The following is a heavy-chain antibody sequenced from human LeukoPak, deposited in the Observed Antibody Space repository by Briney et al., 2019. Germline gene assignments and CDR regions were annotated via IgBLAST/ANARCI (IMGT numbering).Heavy chain of an antibody. CDR2: ITSSGSDI. Sequence: GSLRLSCAASGFTFNTYYMKWVRQAPGRGLEWVSSITSSGSDIYYADSVKGRFTISRDNAKYSLYLQMNSLRADDTAIYYCATDPSSSVWSYWGQGTLVTVSS. D-gene: IGHD6-6*01. CDR1: GFTFNTYY. V-gene: IGHV3-21*01. CDR3: ATDPSSSVWSY. J-gene: IGHJ4*02.